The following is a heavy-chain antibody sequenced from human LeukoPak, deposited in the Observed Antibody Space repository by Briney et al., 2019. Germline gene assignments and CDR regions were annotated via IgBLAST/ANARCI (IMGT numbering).Heavy chain of an antibody. CDR3: ASVTGGDSSGYFLAFDT. CDR1: GYTFTSYG. CDR2: ISAYNGNT. Sequence: GASVKVSCKASGYTFTSYGISWVRQAPGQGLEWMGWISAYNGNTNYAQKLQGRVTMTTDTSTSTAYMELRSLRSDDTVVYYCASVTGGDSSGYFLAFDTWGQGTMVTVSS. V-gene: IGHV1-18*01. D-gene: IGHD3-22*01. J-gene: IGHJ3*02.